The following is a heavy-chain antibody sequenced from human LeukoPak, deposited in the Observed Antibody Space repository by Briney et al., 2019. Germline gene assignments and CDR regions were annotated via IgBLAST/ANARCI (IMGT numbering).Heavy chain of an antibody. V-gene: IGHV4-39*01. CDR1: GASISSSAYY. CDR2: IGGSNYYKGST. Sequence: PSETLSLTCTVSGASISSSAYYWGWIRQPPGKGLEWIGSIGGSNYYKGSTYYNPSLKSRVTIHVDTSKDQFSLKLSSVTAADTAVYYCARLETSVTEHNWFDPWGQGTLVTVSS. D-gene: IGHD2-21*02. CDR3: ARLETSVTEHNWFDP. J-gene: IGHJ5*02.